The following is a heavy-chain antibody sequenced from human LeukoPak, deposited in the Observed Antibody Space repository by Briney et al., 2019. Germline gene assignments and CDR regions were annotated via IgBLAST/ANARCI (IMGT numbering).Heavy chain of an antibody. CDR2: ISAYNGNT. D-gene: IGHD6-13*01. CDR3: ARDLPIAAAGTGTFDY. J-gene: IGHJ4*02. Sequence: ASVKVSCKASGYIFTDYYMHWVRQAPGQGLEWMGWISAYNGNTNYAQKLQGRVTMTTDTSTSTAYMELRSLRSDDTAVYYCARDLPIAAAGTGTFDYWGQGTLVTVSS. CDR1: GYIFTDYY. V-gene: IGHV1-18*04.